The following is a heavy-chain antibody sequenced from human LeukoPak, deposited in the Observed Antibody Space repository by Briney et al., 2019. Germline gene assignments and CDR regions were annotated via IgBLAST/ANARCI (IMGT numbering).Heavy chain of an antibody. J-gene: IGHJ3*02. CDR3: AVALGYCSSTSCYFGAFDI. Sequence: GESLKISCKGSGYSFTSYWIGWVRQMPGKGLEWMGIIYPGDSDTRYSPSFQGQVTISADKSISTAYLQWSSLKASDTAMYYCAVALGYCSSTSCYFGAFDIWGQGTMVTVPS. CDR1: GYSFTSYW. V-gene: IGHV5-51*01. D-gene: IGHD2-2*01. CDR2: IYPGDSDT.